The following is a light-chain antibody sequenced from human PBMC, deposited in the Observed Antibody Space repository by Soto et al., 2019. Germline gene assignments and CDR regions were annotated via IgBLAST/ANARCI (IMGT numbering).Light chain of an antibody. CDR2: ASS. J-gene: IGLJ1*01. Sequence: AVTQPASVSGSPGPSITISCTGTSSDVGGYNYVSWYQHHPGKAPRLMIYASSNRPSGVSHRFSGSRSGNTASLTISGLQAEDEADYYCSSYTSGSTIYVYGTGTKVTVL. CDR3: SSYTSGSTIYV. CDR1: SSDVGGYNY. V-gene: IGLV2-14*01.